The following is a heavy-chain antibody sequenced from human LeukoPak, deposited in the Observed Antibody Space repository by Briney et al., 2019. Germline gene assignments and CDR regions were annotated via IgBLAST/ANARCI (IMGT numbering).Heavy chain of an antibody. CDR1: GFTFSSYA. D-gene: IGHD6-6*01. CDR3: AKASSIAARSDY. V-gene: IGHV3-30*04. Sequence: PGGSLRLSCAASGFTFSSYAMHWVRQAPGKGLEWVAVISYDGSNKYYADSVKGRFTISRDNSKNTLYLQMNSLRAEDAAVYYCAKASSIAARSDYWGQGTLVTVSS. J-gene: IGHJ4*02. CDR2: ISYDGSNK.